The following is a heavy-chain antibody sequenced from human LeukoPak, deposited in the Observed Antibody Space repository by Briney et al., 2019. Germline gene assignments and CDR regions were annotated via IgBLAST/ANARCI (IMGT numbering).Heavy chain of an antibody. CDR1: GDSVSSNSAA. V-gene: IGHV6-1*01. D-gene: IGHD6-13*01. J-gene: IGHJ4*02. CDR2: TYYRSKWYN. CDR3: AREATTRDSSSWPFDY. Sequence: SQTLSLTCAISGDSVSSNSAAWNWIRQSPSSGLEWLGRTYYRSKWYNDYAVSVKRRITINPHTSKNQFSLQLNSVTPEDTAVYYCAREATTRDSSSWPFDYWGQGTLVTVSS.